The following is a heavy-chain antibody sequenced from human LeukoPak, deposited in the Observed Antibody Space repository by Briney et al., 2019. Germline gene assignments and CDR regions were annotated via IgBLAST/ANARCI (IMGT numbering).Heavy chain of an antibody. CDR1: GGSISSGGYC. Sequence: SETLSLTCIVSGGSISSGGYCWSWIRQHPGKGLEWIGYIYYSGSTYYNPSLKSRVTISKDTSKNQFSLKLSSVTAADTAVYYCARDTSGDGYNFVYWGQGIPVTVSS. J-gene: IGHJ4*02. CDR3: ARDTSGDGYNFVY. D-gene: IGHD5-24*01. V-gene: IGHV4-31*03. CDR2: IYYSGST.